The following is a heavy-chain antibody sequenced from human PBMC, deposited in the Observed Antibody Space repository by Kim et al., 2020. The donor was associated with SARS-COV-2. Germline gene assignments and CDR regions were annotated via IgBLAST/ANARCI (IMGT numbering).Heavy chain of an antibody. CDR1: GFNFNNFG. J-gene: IGHJ5*01. CDR2: ISYEGSKK. V-gene: IGHV3-30*18. Sequence: GGSLRLSCAASGFNFNNFGFHWVRQAPGKGLEWVAVISYEGSKKNYADSLKGRFIISRDYSKNTLFLELNSLTPEDTAVYYCAKSTVIFWF. CDR3: AKSTVIFWF.